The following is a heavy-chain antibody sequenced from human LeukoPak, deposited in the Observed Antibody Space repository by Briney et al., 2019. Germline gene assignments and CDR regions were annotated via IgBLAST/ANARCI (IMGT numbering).Heavy chain of an antibody. V-gene: IGHV4-59*12. J-gene: IGHJ4*02. CDR2: IYYSGNT. CDR1: GGSFSSYY. CDR3: ASRPGSSWTFDY. D-gene: IGHD6-13*01. Sequence: SETLSLTCNVSGGSFSSYYWNWIRQPPGKGLEWIGYIYYSGNTNYNPSLKSRVTISVDTSKTQFSLKLSSVTAADTAVYYCASRPGSSWTFDYWGQGTLVTVSS.